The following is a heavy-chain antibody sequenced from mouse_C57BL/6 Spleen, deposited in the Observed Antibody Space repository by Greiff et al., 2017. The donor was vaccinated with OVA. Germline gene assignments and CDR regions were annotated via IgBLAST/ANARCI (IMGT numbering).Heavy chain of an antibody. CDR3: ARPYDGYWMDY. D-gene: IGHD2-3*01. J-gene: IGHJ4*01. CDR2: INPNNGGT. CDR1: GYTFTDYY. V-gene: IGHV1-26*01. Sequence: VQLQQSGPELVKPGASVKISCKASGYTFTDYYMNWVKQSHGKSLEWIGDINPNNGGTSYNQKFKGKATLTVDKSSSTAYMELRSLTSEDSAVYYCARPYDGYWMDYWGQGTSVTVSS.